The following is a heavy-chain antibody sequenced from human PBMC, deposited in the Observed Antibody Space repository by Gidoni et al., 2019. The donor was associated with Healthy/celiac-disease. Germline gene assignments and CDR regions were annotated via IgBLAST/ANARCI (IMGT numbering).Heavy chain of an antibody. CDR3: AKDGGYCSGGSCYHYYFDY. CDR1: GFTFDDYT. D-gene: IGHD2-15*01. V-gene: IGHV3-43*01. CDR2: ISGDGGST. J-gene: IGHJ4*02. Sequence: EVQLVESGGVVVQPGGSLRLSCAASGFTFDDYTMHWVRQAPGKGLEWVSLISGDGGSTYYADSVKGRFTISRDNSKNSLYLKMNSLRTEDTALYYCAKDGGYCSGGSCYHYYFDYGGQGTLVTVSS.